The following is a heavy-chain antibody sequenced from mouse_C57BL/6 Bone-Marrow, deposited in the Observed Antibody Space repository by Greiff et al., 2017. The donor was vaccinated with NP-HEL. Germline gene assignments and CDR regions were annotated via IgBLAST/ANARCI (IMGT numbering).Heavy chain of an antibody. D-gene: IGHD2-4*01. V-gene: IGHV1-69*01. Sequence: QVQLQQPGAELVMPGASVKLSCKASGYTFTSYWMHWVKQRPGQGLEWIGEIDPSDSYTNYNQKFKGKSTLTVDKSSSTAYMQLSSLTSEDSAVYYCARLGDYDDAYAMDYWGQGTSVTVSS. CDR3: ARLGDYDDAYAMDY. CDR1: GYTFTSYW. J-gene: IGHJ4*01. CDR2: IDPSDSYT.